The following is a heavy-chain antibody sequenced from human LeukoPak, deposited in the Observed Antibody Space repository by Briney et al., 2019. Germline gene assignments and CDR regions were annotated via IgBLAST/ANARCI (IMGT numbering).Heavy chain of an antibody. D-gene: IGHD6-13*01. V-gene: IGHV4-34*01. CDR3: ASRLAAALAFFDY. J-gene: IGHJ4*02. Sequence: SETLSLTCAVYGGSFSGYYWSWIRQPPGKGLEWIGEINHSGSTNYNPSLKSRVTISVDTSKNQFSLKLSSVTAADTAVYYRASRLAAALAFFDYWGQGTLVTVSS. CDR2: INHSGST. CDR1: GGSFSGYY.